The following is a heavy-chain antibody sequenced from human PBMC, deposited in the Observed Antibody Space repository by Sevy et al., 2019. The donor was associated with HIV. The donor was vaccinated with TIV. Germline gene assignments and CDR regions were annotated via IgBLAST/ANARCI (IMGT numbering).Heavy chain of an antibody. V-gene: IGHV3-20*04. CDR2: INWNGGST. D-gene: IGHD5-18*01. Sequence: GGSLRLSCAASGFTFSDYYMSWIRQAPGKGLEWVSGINWNGGSTGYADSVKGRFTISRDNAKNSLYLQMNSLRAEDTALYYCARETRNSNTAMVTYWGQGTLVTVSS. CDR1: GFTFSDYY. J-gene: IGHJ4*02. CDR3: ARETRNSNTAMVTY.